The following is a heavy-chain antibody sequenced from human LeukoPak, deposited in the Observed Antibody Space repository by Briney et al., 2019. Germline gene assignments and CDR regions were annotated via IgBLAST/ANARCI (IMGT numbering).Heavy chain of an antibody. CDR2: INPNSGGT. CDR1: GYTFTGYY. D-gene: IGHD1-26*01. CDR3: ARGIVGLYYYYMDV. J-gene: IGHJ6*03. V-gene: IGHV1-2*02. Sequence: ASVKVSCKASGYTFTGYYMHWVRQAPGQGLEWMGWINPNSGGTNYAQKFQGRVTMTRDTSISTAYMELSRLRSDDTAVYYCARGIVGLYYYYMDVWGKGTTVTVSS.